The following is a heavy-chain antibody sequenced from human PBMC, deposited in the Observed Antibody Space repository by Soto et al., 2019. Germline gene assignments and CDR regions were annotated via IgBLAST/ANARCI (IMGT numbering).Heavy chain of an antibody. CDR2: IKQDGSEK. CDR3: ARGKDGRRAGTYYFDMDV. J-gene: IGHJ6*03. CDR1: GFSFRDCW. V-gene: IGHV3-7*01. Sequence: SLRLSCAASGFSFRDCWVTWVRQAPGKGLDWVANIKQDGSEKYYLDSLKGRFTISRDNAKNSVYLLMNSLRAEDTAVYYCARGKDGRRAGTYYFDMDVWGKGTTVTVSS. D-gene: IGHD1-1*01.